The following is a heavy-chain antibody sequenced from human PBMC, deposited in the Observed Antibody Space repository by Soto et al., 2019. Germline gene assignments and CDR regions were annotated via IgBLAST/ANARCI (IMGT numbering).Heavy chain of an antibody. Sequence: GASVKLSCKTSGYTFTDYCMHWVRQAPGQGLEWMGWLNPNTGGINYAQRFQGWVTMTRDTSISTAYMELSRLKSDDTAVYYCARESEAVAGTEFDYWGQGTPVTVSS. J-gene: IGHJ4*02. D-gene: IGHD6-19*01. CDR1: GYTFTDYC. V-gene: IGHV1-2*04. CDR3: ARESEAVAGTEFDY. CDR2: LNPNTGGI.